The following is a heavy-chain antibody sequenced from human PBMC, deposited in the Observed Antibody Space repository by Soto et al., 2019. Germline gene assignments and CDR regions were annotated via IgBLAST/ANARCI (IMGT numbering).Heavy chain of an antibody. J-gene: IGHJ4*02. V-gene: IGHV1-69*01. CDR2: IIPSYDRA. CDR1: GDSFKSYA. Sequence: QLLLLQSGSEVKKPGSSVKVSCKASGDSFKSYAINWVRQAPGQGLEYMGRIIPSYDRAKYAQKFQGRTKVTADLYTSTVYLELSSLRSEDTAVYYCARDPSNDYGDDTFDYWGQGTKVIVSS. D-gene: IGHD4-17*01. CDR3: ARDPSNDYGDDTFDY.